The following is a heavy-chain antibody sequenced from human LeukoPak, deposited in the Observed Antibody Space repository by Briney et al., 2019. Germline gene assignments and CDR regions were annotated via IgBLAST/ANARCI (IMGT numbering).Heavy chain of an antibody. V-gene: IGHV3-9*03. Sequence: GRSLRLSCAASGFPFDDKAMHWVRQAPGKGLEWVAGISRNSDSTGYADSVKGRFTISRDNAMNSLYLQMNSLRAEDMALYYCVKDIGSGSYRYGGYFDYWGQGTLVTVSS. D-gene: IGHD1-26*01. CDR1: GFPFDDKA. CDR2: ISRNSDST. CDR3: VKDIGSGSYRYGGYFDY. J-gene: IGHJ4*02.